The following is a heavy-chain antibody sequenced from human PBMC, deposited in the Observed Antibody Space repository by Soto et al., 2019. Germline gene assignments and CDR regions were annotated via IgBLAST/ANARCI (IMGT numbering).Heavy chain of an antibody. J-gene: IGHJ4*02. Sequence: GGSLRLSCVASEFTFSSYEMNWFRQAPGKGLEWVSYISSSGTTIYYTDSVKGRFTISRDNAKKSLYLQMNGLRAEDTAVYYCVRFGGAAAGPGDYWGQGTLVTVSS. CDR3: VRFGGAAAGPGDY. CDR2: ISSSGTTI. V-gene: IGHV3-48*03. CDR1: EFTFSSYE. D-gene: IGHD6-13*01.